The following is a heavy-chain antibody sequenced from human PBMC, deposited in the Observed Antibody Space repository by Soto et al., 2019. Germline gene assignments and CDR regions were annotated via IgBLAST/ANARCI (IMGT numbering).Heavy chain of an antibody. J-gene: IGHJ6*02. D-gene: IGHD4-17*01. CDR3: ARDGTTETTTYHYATDV. CDR1: GFTFNTYH. Sequence: ESGGGLVQPGGSLILSCAASGFTFNTYHMNWVLKAPGKGLEWVSYIPSGGNILYYADSVKGRFTISRDNARNSLFLQMNSLRAEDTAVYYCARDGTTETTTYHYATDVWGQGTTVTVSS. V-gene: IGHV3-48*03. CDR2: IPSGGNIL.